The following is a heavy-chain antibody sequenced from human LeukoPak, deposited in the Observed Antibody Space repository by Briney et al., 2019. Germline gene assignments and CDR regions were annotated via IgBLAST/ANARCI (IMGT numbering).Heavy chain of an antibody. Sequence: SETLSLTCAVYGGSFSGYYWSWIRQPPGKGLEWIGEINHSGSTNYNPSLKSRVTISVDTSKNQFSLKLSSVTAADTAVYYCARDSSGWYPFDYWGRGTLVTVSS. CDR3: ARDSSGWYPFDY. V-gene: IGHV4-34*01. J-gene: IGHJ4*02. CDR1: GGSFSGYY. CDR2: INHSGST. D-gene: IGHD6-19*01.